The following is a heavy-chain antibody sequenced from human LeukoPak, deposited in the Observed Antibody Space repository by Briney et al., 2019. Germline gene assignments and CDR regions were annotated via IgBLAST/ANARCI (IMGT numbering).Heavy chain of an antibody. Sequence: VASVKVSCKASGYTFTGYYMHWVRQAPGQGLEWVGWINPNSGGTKYAQKFQGRVTMTRDTPITTGYMELSSLRSDDTAVYYCARGLRGYSYGYDPFHIWGQGTMVTVSS. V-gene: IGHV1-2*02. CDR3: ARGLRGYSYGYDPFHI. D-gene: IGHD5-18*01. J-gene: IGHJ3*02. CDR1: GYTFTGYY. CDR2: INPNSGGT.